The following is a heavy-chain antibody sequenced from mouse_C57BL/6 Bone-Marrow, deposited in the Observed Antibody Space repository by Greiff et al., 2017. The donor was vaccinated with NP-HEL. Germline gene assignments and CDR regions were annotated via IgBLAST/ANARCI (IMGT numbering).Heavy chain of an antibody. D-gene: IGHD1-1*02. CDR2: IHPNSGST. J-gene: IGHJ2*01. Sequence: QVQLQQPGAELVKPGASVKLSCKASGYTFPSYWLHWVQQRPGPGLSLIGLIHPNSGSTNYNEKFKSKATLTVDKSSSPAYMQLSSLTSEDAAVYYCATDGSLLDYWGQGTTLTVSS. CDR3: ATDGSLLDY. CDR1: GYTFPSYW. V-gene: IGHV1-64*01.